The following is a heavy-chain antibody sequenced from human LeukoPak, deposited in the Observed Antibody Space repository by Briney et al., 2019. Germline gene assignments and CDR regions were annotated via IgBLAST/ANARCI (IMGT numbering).Heavy chain of an antibody. V-gene: IGHV4-39*07. J-gene: IGHJ4*02. Sequence: SETLSLTCTVSGGSISSSSYYWGWIRQPPGKGLEWIGSIYYSGSTYYNPSLKSRVTISVDTSRNQFSLKLSSVTAADTAVYYCARDGYSGNDGLWGQGTLVTVSS. CDR1: GGSISSSSYY. CDR3: ARDGYSGNDGL. D-gene: IGHD5-12*01. CDR2: IYYSGST.